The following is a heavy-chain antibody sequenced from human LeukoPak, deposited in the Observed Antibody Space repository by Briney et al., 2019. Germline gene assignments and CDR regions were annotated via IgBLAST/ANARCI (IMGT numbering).Heavy chain of an antibody. CDR3: AKHPGGKWELVPFDY. Sequence: GGSLRLSCAASGLIFSSYGMSWVRQAPGKGLEWVSAISGSGGSTYYADSVKGRFTISRDNSKNTLYLQMNSLRAEDTAVYYCAKHPGGKWELVPFDYWGQGTLVTVSS. CDR2: ISGSGGST. CDR1: GLIFSSYG. V-gene: IGHV3-23*01. D-gene: IGHD1-26*01. J-gene: IGHJ4*02.